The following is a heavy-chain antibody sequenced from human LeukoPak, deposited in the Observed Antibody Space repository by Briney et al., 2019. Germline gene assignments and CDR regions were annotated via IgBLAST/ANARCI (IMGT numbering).Heavy chain of an antibody. CDR2: ISYDGSNK. CDR1: GFTFSSYA. J-gene: IGHJ4*02. Sequence: GRSLRLSCAASGFTFSSYAMHWVRQAPGKGLEWVAVISYDGSNKYYADSVKGRFTISRDNSKNTLYLQMNNLRAEDTAVYYCARVSGLTGYYLTFDYWGQGTLVTVSS. CDR3: ARVSGLTGYYLTFDY. V-gene: IGHV3-30-3*01. D-gene: IGHD3-9*01.